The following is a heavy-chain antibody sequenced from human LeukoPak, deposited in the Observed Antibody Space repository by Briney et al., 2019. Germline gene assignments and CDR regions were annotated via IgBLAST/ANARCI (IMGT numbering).Heavy chain of an antibody. CDR3: AKPLTLTTPFFDY. CDR1: GFTFSSYT. J-gene: IGHJ4*02. V-gene: IGHV3-30-3*01. CDR2: ISFDGSNK. D-gene: IGHD4-17*01. Sequence: QSGGSLRLSCAASGFTFSSYTIHWVRQPPGRGLEWVAVISFDGSNKYYADSVKGRFTISRDNSKNTLYLQMNSLSADDTAVYYCAKPLTLTTPFFDYWGQGTLVTVSS.